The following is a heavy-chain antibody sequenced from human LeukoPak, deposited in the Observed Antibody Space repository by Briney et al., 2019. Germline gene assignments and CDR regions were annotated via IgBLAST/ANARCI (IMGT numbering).Heavy chain of an antibody. D-gene: IGHD3-22*01. Sequence: GGSLRLSCAASGFTFSSYSMNWVRQAPGKGLEWVSSISSSSSYIYFADSVKGRFTISRDNAKNSLYLQMNSLRAEDTAVYYCAKAPGGYYPAWGQGTLVTVSS. CDR2: ISSSSSYI. V-gene: IGHV3-21*01. CDR1: GFTFSSYS. CDR3: AKAPGGYYPA. J-gene: IGHJ5*02.